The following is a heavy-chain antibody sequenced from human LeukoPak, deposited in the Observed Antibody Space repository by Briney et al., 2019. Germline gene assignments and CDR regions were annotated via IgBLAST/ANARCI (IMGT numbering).Heavy chain of an antibody. D-gene: IGHD4-17*01. CDR3: ARRKVTTFAFDI. CDR2: ISSGAGT. J-gene: IGHJ3*02. CDR1: GVTVSSNY. V-gene: IGHV3-66*04. Sequence: GGSLRLSCAASGVTVSSNYMSWVRQAPGQGLEWVSVISSGAGTYYADSVKGRFTISRDISKNTLYLQMNSLRAEDAAVYYCARRKVTTFAFDIWGQGTMVTVSS.